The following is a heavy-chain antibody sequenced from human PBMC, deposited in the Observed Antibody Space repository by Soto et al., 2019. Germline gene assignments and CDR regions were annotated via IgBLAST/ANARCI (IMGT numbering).Heavy chain of an antibody. CDR2: INANNGGA. Sequence: QVQLVQSGGEVKNPGASVKVSCKPSGYTFTDYHIHWVRQAPGQGLEFMGWINANNGGAGSAQQFQGRHTVTRDTFICTEYMELSKLRSDDTDVYFCARAGCSDSLAPNHNCFYTWGHGTRVTAAS. J-gene: IGHJ5*01. CDR1: GYTFTDYH. V-gene: IGHV1-2*02. D-gene: IGHD6-25*01. CDR3: ARAGCSDSLAPNHNCFYT.